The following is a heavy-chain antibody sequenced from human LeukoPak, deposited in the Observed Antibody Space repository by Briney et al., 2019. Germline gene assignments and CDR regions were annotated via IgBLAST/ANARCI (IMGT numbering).Heavy chain of an antibody. CDR2: TKEDASEK. CDR1: VFTFSNYL. CDR3: ARLHSGRYYGDDFDV. V-gene: IGHV3-7*03. Sequence: VGSLRLSCAASVFTFSNYLMTCGREAPGKGLEWVANTKEDASEKYYVHSVRGRFTTSRDNAKNSLYLQMSSLRAEDTAVYYCARLHSGRYYGDDFDVWGQGTVVTVSS. D-gene: IGHD1-26*01. J-gene: IGHJ3*01.